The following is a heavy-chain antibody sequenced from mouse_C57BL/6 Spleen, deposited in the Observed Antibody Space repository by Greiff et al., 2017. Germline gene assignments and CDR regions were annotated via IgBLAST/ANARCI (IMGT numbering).Heavy chain of an antibody. J-gene: IGHJ3*01. CDR3: AIIYYDYDAFAY. CDR2: IWRGGST. D-gene: IGHD2-4*01. Sequence: VHLVESGPGLVQPSQSLSITCTVSGFSLTSYGVHWVRQSPGKGLEWLGVIWRGGSTDYNAAFMSRLSITKDNSKSQVFFKMNSLQADDTAIYYCAIIYYDYDAFAYWGQGTLVTVSA. V-gene: IGHV2-5*01. CDR1: GFSLTSYG.